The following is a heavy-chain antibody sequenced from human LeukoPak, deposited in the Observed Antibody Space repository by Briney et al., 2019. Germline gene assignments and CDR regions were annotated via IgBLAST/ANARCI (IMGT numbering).Heavy chain of an antibody. CDR2: IYYTGST. D-gene: IGHD6-6*01. CDR3: ASTVYSSSVYFDF. CDR1: GGSISSYY. J-gene: IGHJ4*02. Sequence: PSGTLSLACIVSGGSISSYYRSWIRQPPGKGLEWIGHIYYTGSTNYNPSLKRRVTLSVDTSRSQFSLKLNSVSAADTAVYYCASTVYSSSVYFDFWGQGTLVTVSS. V-gene: IGHV4-59*08.